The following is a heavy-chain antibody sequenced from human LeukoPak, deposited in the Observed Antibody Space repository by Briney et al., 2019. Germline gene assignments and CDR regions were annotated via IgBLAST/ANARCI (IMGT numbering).Heavy chain of an antibody. Sequence: GGSLRLSCAASGFTVSSNYMSWVRQAPGKGLEWVSVIYSGGSTYYADSVKGRFTISRDNSKNTLYLQMNSLRAEDTAVYYCARALAGYSSGWSTGGNWFDPWGQGTLVTVSS. CDR2: IYSGGST. CDR3: ARALAGYSSGWSTGGNWFDP. J-gene: IGHJ5*02. D-gene: IGHD6-19*01. CDR1: GFTVSSNY. V-gene: IGHV3-53*01.